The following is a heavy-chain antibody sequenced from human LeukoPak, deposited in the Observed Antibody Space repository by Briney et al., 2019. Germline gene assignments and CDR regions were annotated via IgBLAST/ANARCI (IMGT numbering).Heavy chain of an antibody. CDR2: INDDTP. CDR1: GFSFNTYS. J-gene: IGHJ5*02. D-gene: IGHD3-3*01. V-gene: IGHV3-23*01. CDR3: AKEYDLWHEQGNWFDT. Sequence: GGSLRLSCTTSGFSFNTYSMSWVRQAPGKGLEWVSAINDDTPYYTYSVKGRFTASRDNSRDTLYLHLNSLRAEDTAIYYCAKEYDLWHEQGNWFDTWGQGVLVTVSS.